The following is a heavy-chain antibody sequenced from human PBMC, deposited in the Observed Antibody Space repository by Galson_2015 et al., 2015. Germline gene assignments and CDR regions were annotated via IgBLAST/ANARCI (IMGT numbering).Heavy chain of an antibody. CDR3: AREASSWYFDY. CDR1: GFTFSDYY. D-gene: IGHD6-13*01. Sequence: SLRLSCAASGFTFSDYYMSWIRQAPGKGLDWLSYISSSGSTIYYADSVKGRFTISRDDAKNSLYLQMNSLRAEDTAVYYCAREASSWYFDYWGQGTLVTVSA. CDR2: ISSSGSTI. J-gene: IGHJ4*02. V-gene: IGHV3-11*01.